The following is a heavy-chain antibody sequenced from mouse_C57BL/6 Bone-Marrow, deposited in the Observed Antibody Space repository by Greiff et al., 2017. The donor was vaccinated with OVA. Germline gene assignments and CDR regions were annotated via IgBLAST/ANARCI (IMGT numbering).Heavy chain of an antibody. J-gene: IGHJ3*01. Sequence: QVQLQQSGAELARPGASVKMSCKASGYTFTSYTMHWVKQRPGQGLEWIGYINPSSGYTKYNQKFKDKATLTADKSSSTAYMQLSSLTSEDSAVYYCARESGRRGPWFAYWGQGTLVTVSA. V-gene: IGHV1-4*01. CDR2: INPSSGYT. CDR3: ARESGRRGPWFAY. CDR1: GYTFTSYT.